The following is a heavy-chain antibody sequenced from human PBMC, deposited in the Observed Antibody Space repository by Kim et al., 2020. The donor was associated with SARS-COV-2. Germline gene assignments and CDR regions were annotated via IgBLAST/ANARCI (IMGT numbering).Heavy chain of an antibody. D-gene: IGHD6-13*01. CDR1: GFTFSSYA. J-gene: IGHJ4*02. V-gene: IGHV3-23*01. CDR2: ISSSGCST. Sequence: GGSLRLSCAASGFTFSSYAMSWVRQAPGKGLEWVSAISSSGCSTYYADSVKGRFTISRDNSKNTLYLQMISLRADDTAVYYCAKTYSSTYYVVDDYWGQGTLVTVSS. CDR3: AKTYSSTYYVVDDY.